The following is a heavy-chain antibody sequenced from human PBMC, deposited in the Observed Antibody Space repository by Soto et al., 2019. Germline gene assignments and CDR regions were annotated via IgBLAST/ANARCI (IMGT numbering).Heavy chain of an antibody. D-gene: IGHD2-21*01. Sequence: ASVKVSCKASGYTFTSYGISWVRQAPGQGLEWMGWISAYNGNTNYAQKLQGRVTMTTDTSTSTAYMELRSLRSDDTAVYYCARVVLGESRLYYYGMDVWGQGTTVTVSS. J-gene: IGHJ6*02. CDR3: ARVVLGESRLYYYGMDV. CDR1: GYTFTSYG. CDR2: ISAYNGNT. V-gene: IGHV1-18*04.